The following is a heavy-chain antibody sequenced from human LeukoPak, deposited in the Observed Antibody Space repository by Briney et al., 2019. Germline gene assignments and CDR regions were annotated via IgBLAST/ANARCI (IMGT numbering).Heavy chain of an antibody. J-gene: IGHJ4*02. CDR2: ISADASST. V-gene: IGHV3-23*01. Sequence: GGSLRLSCAASGFTFSSYAMSWVRQAPGKGLEWVSAISADASSTYYADSVEGRFTISRYNSKNALFLQMNSLRAEDTAVYYCARGAYGDYDYWGQGTLVTVSS. CDR1: GFTFSSYA. CDR3: ARGAYGDYDY. D-gene: IGHD4-17*01.